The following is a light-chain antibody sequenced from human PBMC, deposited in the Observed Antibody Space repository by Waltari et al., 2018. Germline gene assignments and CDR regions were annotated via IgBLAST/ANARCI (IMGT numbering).Light chain of an antibody. Sequence: QSALTQAASVSGSLGQSITISCTGTTNDVGAYDLVSWYQQHPGKAPRLIIYAVPELPSLVSNLFSGSKSGNTASLTIPGLQAEDEADYHCCSYAVGRTYVVFGGGTKLTVL. CDR1: TNDVGAYDL. V-gene: IGLV2-23*02. J-gene: IGLJ2*01. CDR2: AVP. CDR3: CSYAVGRTYVV.